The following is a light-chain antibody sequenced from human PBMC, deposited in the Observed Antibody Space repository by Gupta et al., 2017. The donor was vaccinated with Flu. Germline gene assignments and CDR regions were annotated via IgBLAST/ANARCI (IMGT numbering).Light chain of an antibody. J-gene: IGKJ2*01. CDR3: LQVDKWPYT. CDR2: KVS. CDR1: LNVSPW. V-gene: IGKV1-5*03. Sequence: TPRSASSIYSMSIERLVCLNVSPWLHWYQQRPGKSPSRLIYKVSHLQSGVPARFSGDVSGTEFTLTINSVQADDVAAYYCLQVDKWPYTFGQGTKMEI.